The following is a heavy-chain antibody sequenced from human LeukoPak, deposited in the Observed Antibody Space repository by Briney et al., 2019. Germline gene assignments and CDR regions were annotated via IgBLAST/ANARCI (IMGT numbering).Heavy chain of an antibody. CDR3: ARRDYDFWSGYYWFVP. J-gene: IGHJ5*02. V-gene: IGHV4-59*08. CDR1: GGSISSYY. Sequence: SETLSLTCTVSGGSISSYYWSWIRQPPGKGLERIGYIYYSGSTNYNPSLKSRVTISVDTSKNQFSLKLSSVTAADTAVYYCARRDYDFWSGYYWFVPWGQGTLVTVSS. CDR2: IYYSGST. D-gene: IGHD3-3*01.